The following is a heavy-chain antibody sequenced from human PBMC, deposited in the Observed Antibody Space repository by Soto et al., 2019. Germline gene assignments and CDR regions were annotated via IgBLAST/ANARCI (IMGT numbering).Heavy chain of an antibody. CDR2: IGTAGDT. CDR1: GFTFSSYD. V-gene: IGHV3-13*01. D-gene: IGHD7-27*01. J-gene: IGHJ4*02. Sequence: EVQLVESGGGLVQPGGSLRLSCAASGFTFSSYDMHWVRQATGKGLEWVSAIGTAGDTYYPGSVKGRFTISRENAKNSLYLQMNRLRAGDTDVYYCSRALGRYYFDYWGQGNLGTVSS. CDR3: SRALGRYYFDY.